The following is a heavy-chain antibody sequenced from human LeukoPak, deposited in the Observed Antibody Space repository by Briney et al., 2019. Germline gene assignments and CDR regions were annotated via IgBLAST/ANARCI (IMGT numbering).Heavy chain of an antibody. CDR3: ARDSSAGGGNTFDY. V-gene: IGHV3-74*01. D-gene: IGHD3-16*01. CDR2: ISPDGGTT. J-gene: IGHJ4*02. CDR1: GFTFSRHW. Sequence: GGSLRLSCAASGFTFSRHWMHWVRQVQGKGLVWVSSISPDGGTTNYADSVKGRFTVSRDNAKNTLYLQMNSLTGEDTAVYYCARDSSAGGGNTFDYWGQGTLVTVSS.